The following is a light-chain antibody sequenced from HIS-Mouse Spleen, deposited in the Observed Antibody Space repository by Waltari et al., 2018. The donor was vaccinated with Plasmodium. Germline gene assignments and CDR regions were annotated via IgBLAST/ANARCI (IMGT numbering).Light chain of an antibody. J-gene: IGLJ3*02. CDR2: EDS. Sequence: SYELTQPPSVSVSPGQTARITCSGDALPKKYAYWYQQKSGQAPGLVIYEDSKRPSGIPERFHGSSSGTIATLTISGAQVEDEADYYCYSTDSSGNHRVFGGGTKLTVL. CDR3: YSTDSSGNHRV. CDR1: ALPKKY. V-gene: IGLV3-10*01.